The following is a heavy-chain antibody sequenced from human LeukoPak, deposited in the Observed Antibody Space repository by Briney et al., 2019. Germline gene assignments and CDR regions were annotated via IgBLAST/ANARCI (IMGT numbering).Heavy chain of an antibody. V-gene: IGHV1-18*01. CDR1: GYTFTSYG. CDR3: ARAIIVGATHRADAFDI. Sequence: ASVKVSCKASGYTFTSYGISWVRQAPGQGLEWMGWISAYNGNTNYAQKLQGRVTMTTDTSTSTAYMELRSLRSDDTAVYYYARAIIVGATHRADAFDIWGQGTMVTVSS. CDR2: ISAYNGNT. D-gene: IGHD1-26*01. J-gene: IGHJ3*02.